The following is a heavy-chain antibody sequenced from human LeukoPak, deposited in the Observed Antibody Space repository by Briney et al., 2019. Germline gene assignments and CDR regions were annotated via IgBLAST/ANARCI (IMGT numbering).Heavy chain of an antibody. CDR3: ASRSVSSATPFEY. CDR2: IYYTGTT. CDR1: GGSITTYY. Sequence: SETLSLTCTVSGGSITTYYWNWIRQLPGKGLEWIGYIYYTGTTNYNPFLKSRVTMSVDTSKSQFSLKLSSVTAADTAVYYCASRSVSSATPFEYWGQGILVTVSS. V-gene: IGHV4-59*08. D-gene: IGHD3-16*02. J-gene: IGHJ4*02.